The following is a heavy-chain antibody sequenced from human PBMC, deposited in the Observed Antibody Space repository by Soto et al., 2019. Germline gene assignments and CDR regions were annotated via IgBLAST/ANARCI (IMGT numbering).Heavy chain of an antibody. J-gene: IGHJ6*02. CDR1: GYSFTSYW. CDR2: IYPGDSDT. V-gene: IGHV5-51*01. CDR3: ARHGSYYYDSSGYYRGGENYYYYYGMDV. D-gene: IGHD3-22*01. Sequence: PGESLKISCKGSGYSFTSYWIGWVRQMPGKGLEWMGIIYPGDSDTRYSPSFQGQVTISADKSISTAYLQWSSLKASDTAMYYCARHGSYYYDSSGYYRGGENYYYYYGMDVWGQGTTVTVSS.